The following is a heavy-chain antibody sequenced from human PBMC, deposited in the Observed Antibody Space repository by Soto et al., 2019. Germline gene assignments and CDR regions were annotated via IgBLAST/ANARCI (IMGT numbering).Heavy chain of an antibody. CDR2: IYYSGST. J-gene: IGHJ4*02. Sequence: SSETLPLTCTVSGGSISSSSYYWGWIRQPPGKGLEWIGSIYYSGSTYYNPSLKSRVTISVDTSKNQFSLKLSSVTAADTAVYYCARNAVHSSGFTDYWGQGTLVTVSS. CDR1: GGSISSSSYY. CDR3: ARNAVHSSGFTDY. D-gene: IGHD6-19*01. V-gene: IGHV4-39*01.